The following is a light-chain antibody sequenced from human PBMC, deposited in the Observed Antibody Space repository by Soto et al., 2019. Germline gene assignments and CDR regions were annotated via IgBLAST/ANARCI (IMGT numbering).Light chain of an antibody. CDR3: AAWDDSLNGKV. J-gene: IGLJ2*01. CDR1: SSNIGSNT. V-gene: IGLV1-44*01. Sequence: QSVLTQPPSASGAPGQRVTISCSGSSSNIGSNTVNWYQQLPGTAHKLLIYRTNQRPSGVPDRFSGSKSVTSGSLAISGLQSDDEADYYCAAWDDSLNGKVFGGGTKVTVL. CDR2: RTN.